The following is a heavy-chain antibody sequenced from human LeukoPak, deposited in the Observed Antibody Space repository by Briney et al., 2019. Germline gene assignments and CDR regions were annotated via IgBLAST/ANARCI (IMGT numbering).Heavy chain of an antibody. Sequence: KVSCKASGYTFTSYWIGWVRQMPGKGLEWMGIIYPGDSDTRYSPSFQGQVTISADKSISTAYLQWSSLKASDTAMYYCARRAYCGGDCYSFFGYWGQGTLVTVSS. CDR3: ARRAYCGGDCYSFFGY. J-gene: IGHJ4*02. V-gene: IGHV5-51*01. CDR1: GYTFTSYW. CDR2: IYPGDSDT. D-gene: IGHD2-21*02.